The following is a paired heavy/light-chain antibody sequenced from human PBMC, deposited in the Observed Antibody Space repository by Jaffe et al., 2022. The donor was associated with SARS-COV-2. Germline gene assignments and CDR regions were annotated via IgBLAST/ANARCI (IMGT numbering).Light chain of an antibody. V-gene: IGLV2-14*03. CDR3: SSYSSTSTYV. J-gene: IGLJ1*01. CDR2: DVS. CDR1: SSDVGGYNY. Sequence: QSALTQPASVSGSPGQSITISCTGTSSDVGGYNYVSWYQHHPGKAPKFMIYDVSNRPSGVSNRFSGSKSGSTAFLTISGLQAEDEADYYCSSYSSTSTYVFGTGTKVTVL.
Heavy chain of an antibody. CDR2: IKQDGSET. V-gene: IGHV3-7*03. Sequence: EVQLVESGGGLVQPGGSLRLSCAASGFTFSNYWMTWVRQAPGKGLEWVANIKQDGSETSYVASVKGRFTISRDNAKNSLYLQMDGLRADDTAVYYCAKPLRYYYYYGLDVWGQGTAVTVSS. J-gene: IGHJ6*02. CDR3: AKPLRYYYYYGLDV. CDR1: GFTFSNYW.